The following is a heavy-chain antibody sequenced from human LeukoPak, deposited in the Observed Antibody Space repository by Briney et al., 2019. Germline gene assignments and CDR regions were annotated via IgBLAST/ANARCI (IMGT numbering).Heavy chain of an antibody. CDR2: IKQDGSEK. CDR3: ARDAGYDFWTGYYDF. CDR1: GFTFRSYW. D-gene: IGHD3-3*01. V-gene: IGHV3-7*05. Sequence: PGGSLRLSCVASGFTFRSYWMSRVRQAPGKGLEWVATIKQDGSEKYYVDSVKGRFTTSRDIAQNSLYLQMNSLRAEDTAVYFCARDAGYDFWTGYYDFWGQGTLVTVSS. J-gene: IGHJ4*02.